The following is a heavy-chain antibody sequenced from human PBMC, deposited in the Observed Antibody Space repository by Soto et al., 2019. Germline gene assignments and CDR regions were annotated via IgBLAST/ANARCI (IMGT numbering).Heavy chain of an antibody. D-gene: IGHD6-13*01. CDR3: AKDRAGYSRQIDY. Sequence: PGGSLRLSCAASGFTFSSYSMNWVRQAPGKGLEWVSYISGSGGSTYYADSVKGRFTISRDNAKNTLYLQMNSLRAEDTAVYYCAKDRAGYSRQIDYWGQGTLVTVSS. CDR1: GFTFSSYS. J-gene: IGHJ4*02. CDR2: ISGSGGST. V-gene: IGHV3-23*01.